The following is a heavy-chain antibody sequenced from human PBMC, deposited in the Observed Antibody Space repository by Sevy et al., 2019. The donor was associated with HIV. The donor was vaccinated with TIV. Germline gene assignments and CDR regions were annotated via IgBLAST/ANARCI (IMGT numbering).Heavy chain of an antibody. CDR1: GLNFNSYA. Sequence: GGSLRLSCAVSGLNFNSYAMSWVRQAPGKWLEWVSAISGSGGYTYYADSVKGRFSISRDNSKNTLYLQMNSLRADDTAVYYWAKFPNPMISCGGVILGGYFDYWGQGTLVTVSS. CDR3: AKFPNPMISCGGVILGGYFDY. CDR2: ISGSGGYT. V-gene: IGHV3-23*01. J-gene: IGHJ4*02. D-gene: IGHD3-16*01.